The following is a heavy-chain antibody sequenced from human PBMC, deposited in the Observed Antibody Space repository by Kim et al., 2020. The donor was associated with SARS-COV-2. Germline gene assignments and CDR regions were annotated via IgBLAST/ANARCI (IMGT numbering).Heavy chain of an antibody. CDR3: ARGFTVVTFYYYYYMDV. CDR2: INHSGST. J-gene: IGHJ6*03. Sequence: SETLSLTCAVYGGSFSGYYWSWIRQPPGKGLEWIGEINHSGSTNYNPSLKSRVTISVDTSKNQFSLKLSSVTAADTAVYYCARGFTVVTFYYYYYMDVWGKGTTVTVSS. D-gene: IGHD2-21*02. V-gene: IGHV4-34*01. CDR1: GGSFSGYY.